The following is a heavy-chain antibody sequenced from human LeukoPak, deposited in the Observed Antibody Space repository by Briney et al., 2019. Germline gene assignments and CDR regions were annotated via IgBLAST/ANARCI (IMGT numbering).Heavy chain of an antibody. V-gene: IGHV4-39*02. CDR1: GGSIRSGDHY. J-gene: IGHJ6*03. CDR3: ARRGISQGYYMDV. Sequence: KPTETLSLTCNVSGGSIRSGDHYWGWIRQPPAKGLEWIGRIYYSGSTYYNPSLKSRVTISVDTSKNHFSLKLISVTAADTAVYYCARRGISQGYYMDVWGKGTTVTISS. CDR2: IYYSGST. D-gene: IGHD2-21*01.